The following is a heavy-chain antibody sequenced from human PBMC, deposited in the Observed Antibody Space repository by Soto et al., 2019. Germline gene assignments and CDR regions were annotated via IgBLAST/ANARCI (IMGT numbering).Heavy chain of an antibody. CDR2: IPQDGVDG. D-gene: IGHD2-21*02. Sequence: GSLRLSCEVSGFTFSMYSMSWVRQSPGKGLEWVAKIPQDGVDGHYADSVKGRFIISRDNGKNSLHLQLNNLRAEDTAVYYCARDHLILPAHDFFYGSDVWGRGATVTVSS. V-gene: IGHV3-7*03. CDR3: ARDHLILPAHDFFYGSDV. J-gene: IGHJ6*02. CDR1: GFTFSMYS.